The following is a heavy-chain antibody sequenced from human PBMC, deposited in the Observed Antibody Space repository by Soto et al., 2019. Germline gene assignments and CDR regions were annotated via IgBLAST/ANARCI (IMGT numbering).Heavy chain of an antibody. CDR2: IFWDKND. CDR1: GFSLITGVG. J-gene: IGHJ4*02. Sequence: QITLKESGPSLVRPTETLTLTCTFSGFSLITGVGVGWVRQPPGKALEWLAVIFWDKNDYYRPSLQTRVTISKETSEDHVVLTLTNLDPDDTATYFCTQIYCSVRWGWYFHAWGQGTLVTVSS. D-gene: IGHD2-21*01. V-gene: IGHV2-5*02. CDR3: TQIYCSVRWGWYFHA.